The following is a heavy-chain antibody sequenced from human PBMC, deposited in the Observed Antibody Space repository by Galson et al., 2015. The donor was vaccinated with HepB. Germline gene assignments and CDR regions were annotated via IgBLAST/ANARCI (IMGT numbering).Heavy chain of an antibody. CDR2: IYPGDSDT. Sequence: QSGAEVKKPGESLKISCRVSGYSFTNYWIGWVRQMPGKGLEWMGIIYPGDSDTRYSPSFQGQVTISADKSISTAYLQWSSLKASDSAMYYCARQFYDDLPFEYWGQGTLVTVSS. V-gene: IGHV5-51*01. CDR1: GYSFTNYW. J-gene: IGHJ4*02. CDR3: ARQFYDDLPFEY. D-gene: IGHD4-17*01.